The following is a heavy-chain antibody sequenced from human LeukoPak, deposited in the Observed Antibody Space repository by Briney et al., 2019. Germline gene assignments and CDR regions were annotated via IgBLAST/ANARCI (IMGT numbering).Heavy chain of an antibody. D-gene: IGHD2-2*01. CDR1: GFTFSDYY. CDR3: ARRYCSSTSCYGHLEYFQH. V-gene: IGHV3-11*01. Sequence: PGGSLRVSCAASGFTFSDYYVSWIRQAPGKGMECVSYISGSGSAIYYADSVKGRFSISRDNAKNSLYLQMNSLRAEDTAVYYCARRYCSSTSCYGHLEYFQHWGQGTLVTVSS. J-gene: IGHJ1*01. CDR2: ISGSGSAI.